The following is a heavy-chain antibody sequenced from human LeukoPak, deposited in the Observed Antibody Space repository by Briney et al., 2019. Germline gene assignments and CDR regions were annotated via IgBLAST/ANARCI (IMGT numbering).Heavy chain of an antibody. V-gene: IGHV3-11*01. CDR2: ISSNSDTI. J-gene: IGHJ6*02. CDR1: GFAFSDYY. CDR3: ARDFNFWSGYHPDYHYYGMDV. D-gene: IGHD3-3*01. Sequence: GGSLRLSCAASGFAFSDYYTSWIRQAPGKGLEWVSFISSNSDTIYYADSVKGRFSISRDNAKNSLHLQMNSLRAEDAAMYYCARDFNFWSGYHPDYHYYGMDVWGQGTTVSVSS.